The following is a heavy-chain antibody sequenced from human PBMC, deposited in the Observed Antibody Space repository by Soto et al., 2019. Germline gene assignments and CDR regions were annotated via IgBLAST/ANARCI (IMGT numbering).Heavy chain of an antibody. J-gene: IGHJ4*02. D-gene: IGHD3-22*01. CDR1: GGSISTGVYY. V-gene: IGHV4-30-4*01. Sequence: QVQLQQSGPGLVKPSQTLSLTCTVSGGSISTGVYYWSWIRQPPGKGLEWHGDIYYSVSTYYTSSLRSRVTVSVDTSKNQFSLKLSSVTAADTAVYFCARRTYYDSKSFDNWGQGTLVTVSS. CDR3: ARRTYYDSKSFDN. CDR2: IYYSVST.